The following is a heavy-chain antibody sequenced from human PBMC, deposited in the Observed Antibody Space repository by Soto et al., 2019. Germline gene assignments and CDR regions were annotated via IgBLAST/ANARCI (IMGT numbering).Heavy chain of an antibody. CDR2: IYWDDDK. CDR1: GFSLSTSGVD. J-gene: IGHJ4*02. V-gene: IGHV2-5*02. D-gene: IGHD6-6*01. Sequence: QLTLKESGPTLVKPTQTLTLTCTFSGFSLSTSGVDVGWIHQPPGKALEWLALIYWDDDKRYKPSLKSRLTITKGTSRNQVVLTMTNMDPLDTATYYCAHRRPYSNSPEYFFDYWGQGTLVTVSS. CDR3: AHRRPYSNSPEYFFDY.